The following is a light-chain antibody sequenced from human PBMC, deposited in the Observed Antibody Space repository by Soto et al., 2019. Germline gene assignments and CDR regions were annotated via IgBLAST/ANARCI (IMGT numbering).Light chain of an antibody. J-gene: IGLJ2*01. Sequence: QSVLTQPPSVSAAPGLKVTISCSGSISNIGVNYVSWYQQVPGTAPKLLIYEHNKRPSGIPDRFSGSTSVTSATLGITGLQTGDEGDYYCATWDSNLRAVVFGGGTKVTVL. CDR1: ISNIGVNY. V-gene: IGLV1-51*01. CDR3: ATWDSNLRAVV. CDR2: EHN.